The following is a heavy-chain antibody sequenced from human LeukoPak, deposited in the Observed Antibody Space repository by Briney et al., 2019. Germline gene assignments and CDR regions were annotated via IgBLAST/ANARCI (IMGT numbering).Heavy chain of an antibody. D-gene: IGHD5-18*01. J-gene: IGHJ4*02. V-gene: IGHV4-59*08. CDR1: GGSISSYY. CDR2: IYYSGST. Sequence: PSETLSLTCTVSGGSISSYYWSWIRQPPGKGLEWMGYIYYSGSTNYNPSLKGRVTISVDTSKNQFSLKLSSVTAADTAVYYCARLAKYSYAPYYFDYWGQGTLVTVSS. CDR3: ARLAKYSYAPYYFDY.